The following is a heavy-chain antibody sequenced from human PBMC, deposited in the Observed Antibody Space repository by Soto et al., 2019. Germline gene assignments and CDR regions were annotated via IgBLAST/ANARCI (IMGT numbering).Heavy chain of an antibody. D-gene: IGHD2-15*01. J-gene: IGHJ6*03. V-gene: IGHV3-11*01. Sequence: GGSLRLSCAASGFTFSDYYMSWIRQAPGKGLEWVSYISSSGSTIYYADSVKGRFTISRDNAKNSLYLQMNSLRAEDTAVYYCARDHCWSSGGSCYSAYYYYYMDVWGKGTTVTVSS. CDR3: ARDHCWSSGGSCYSAYYYYYMDV. CDR1: GFTFSDYY. CDR2: ISSSGSTI.